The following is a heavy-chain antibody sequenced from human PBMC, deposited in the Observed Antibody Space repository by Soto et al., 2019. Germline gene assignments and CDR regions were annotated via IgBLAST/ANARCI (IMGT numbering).Heavy chain of an antibody. CDR1: GGXVSSNRGA. V-gene: IGHV6-1*01. CDR3: TGITWFRGMDV. Sequence: SMTCVISGGXVSSNRGAWNWIRQSPSRGLEWLGSTYYKSKWNNDYALSVKSRITINPDKSKNQFSLNMYSLTTEDTAVYYGTGITWFRGMDVWGQGLPGSVS. D-gene: IGHD3-10*01. J-gene: IGHJ6*02. CDR2: TYYKSKWNN.